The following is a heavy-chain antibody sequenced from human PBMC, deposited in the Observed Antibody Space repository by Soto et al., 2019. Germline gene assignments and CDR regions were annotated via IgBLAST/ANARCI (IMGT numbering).Heavy chain of an antibody. CDR3: ARGPPLVW. CDR2: IYHSGST. V-gene: IGHV4-30-2*01. Sequence: QLQLQESGSGLVKPSQTLSLTCAVSGGSISSGGYSWSWIRQPPGKGLECIGYIYHSGSTYYNPSLKSRVTLAVDRAKNQFSLKLSSVTAADTAVYFGARGPPLVWWSQGTLVTVSS. CDR1: GGSISSGGYS. J-gene: IGHJ4*02.